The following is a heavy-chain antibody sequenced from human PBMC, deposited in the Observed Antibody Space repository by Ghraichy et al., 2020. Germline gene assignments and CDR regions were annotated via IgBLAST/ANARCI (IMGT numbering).Heavy chain of an antibody. CDR2: IIPIFGTA. V-gene: IGHV1-69*13. CDR3: ASAPYCSSTSCYTDKFYFDY. J-gene: IGHJ4*02. CDR1: GGTFSSYA. D-gene: IGHD2-2*02. Sequence: SVKVSCKASGGTFSSYAISWVRQAPGQGLEWMGGIIPIFGTANYAQKFQGRVTITADESTSTAYMELSSLRSEDTAVYYCASAPYCSSTSCYTDKFYFDYWGQGTLVTVSS.